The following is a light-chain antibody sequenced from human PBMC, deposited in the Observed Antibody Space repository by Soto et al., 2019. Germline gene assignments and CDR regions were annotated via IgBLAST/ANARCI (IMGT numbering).Light chain of an antibody. J-gene: IGKJ1*01. Sequence: QMTQSPSTLSASVGDTVTITCRASQRISTWLAWYQQKPGKDPKILIYDASNLESGVPSRFSGSGSGTEFNLTISRLQTDDIATYYCQQYNIYPWTVGQGTKVEIK. CDR1: QRISTW. CDR3: QQYNIYPWT. V-gene: IGKV1-5*01. CDR2: DAS.